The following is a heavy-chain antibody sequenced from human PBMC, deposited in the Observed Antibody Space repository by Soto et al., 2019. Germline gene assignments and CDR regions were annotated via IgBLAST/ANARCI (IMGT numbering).Heavy chain of an antibody. CDR3: ARALGYNGQTYGMDV. CDR2: INSDGSST. J-gene: IGHJ6*02. CDR1: GFTFSSYW. V-gene: IGHV3-74*01. Sequence: GGSLRLSCAASGFTFSSYWMHWVRQAPGKGLVWVSRINSDGSSTSYADSVKGRFTISRDNAKNTLYLQMNSLRAEDTAVYYCARALGYNGQTYGMDVWGQGTTVTVSS. D-gene: IGHD1-20*01.